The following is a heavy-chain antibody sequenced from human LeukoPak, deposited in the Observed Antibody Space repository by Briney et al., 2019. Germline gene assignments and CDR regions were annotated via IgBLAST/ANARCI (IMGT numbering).Heavy chain of an antibody. CDR1: GYSFTNYW. V-gene: IGHV5-51*01. CDR2: IYPGDSDI. CDR3: ARDGPVPATADAFDF. D-gene: IGHD2-2*01. J-gene: IGHJ3*01. Sequence: GDSLRISCKGSGYSFTNYWIGWVRQMPGKGLEWMGIIYPGDSDIRNSPSFQGRVTISVDKSISTVYLQWSSLKASDTAMYYCARDGPVPATADAFDFWGQGTMVTVSS.